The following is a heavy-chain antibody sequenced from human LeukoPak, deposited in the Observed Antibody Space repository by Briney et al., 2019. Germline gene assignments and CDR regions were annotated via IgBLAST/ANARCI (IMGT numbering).Heavy chain of an antibody. Sequence: GGSLRLSCAASGFTLSSYSMNWVRQAPGKGLEWVSYISSSSNTIYYADSVKGRFTISRDNAKNSLFLQMNSLRAEDTAVYYCATAPTEDGDGSSPGYWGQGTLVTVSS. CDR2: ISSSSNTI. V-gene: IGHV3-48*01. CDR1: GFTLSSYS. D-gene: IGHD4-17*01. J-gene: IGHJ4*02. CDR3: ATAPTEDGDGSSPGY.